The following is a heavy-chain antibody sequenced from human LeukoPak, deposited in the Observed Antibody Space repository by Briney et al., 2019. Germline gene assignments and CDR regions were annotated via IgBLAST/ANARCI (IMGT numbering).Heavy chain of an antibody. V-gene: IGHV4-30-4*01. CDR2: IYYSGST. Sequence: PSQTLSLTCTVSGVSISSGDYYWGWLRQPPGKGLEWIVYIYYSGSTYYNPSLKSRVTISVDTSKNQFSLKLSSVTAADTAVYYCAREAMVRGVIEYYYFDYWGQGTLVTVSS. D-gene: IGHD3-10*01. CDR3: AREAMVRGVIEYYYFDY. CDR1: GVSISSGDYY. J-gene: IGHJ4*02.